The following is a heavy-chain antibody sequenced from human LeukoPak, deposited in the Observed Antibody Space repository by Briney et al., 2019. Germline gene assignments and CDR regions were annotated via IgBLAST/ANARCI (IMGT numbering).Heavy chain of an antibody. J-gene: IGHJ4*02. Sequence: ASVKVSCKASGYTFTSYAMHWVRQAPGQRLEWMGWINAGNGNTKYSQKFQGRVTITRDTSASTAYMELSSLRSEDTAVYYCAGGSGWYWWESSLDYWGQGTLVTVPS. D-gene: IGHD6-19*01. CDR3: AGGSGWYWWESSLDY. CDR2: INAGNGNT. V-gene: IGHV1-3*01. CDR1: GYTFTSYA.